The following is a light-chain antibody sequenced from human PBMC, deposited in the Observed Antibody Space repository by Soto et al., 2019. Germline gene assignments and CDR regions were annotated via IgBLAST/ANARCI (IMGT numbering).Light chain of an antibody. CDR2: DVS. Sequence: QSALTQPASVSGSPGQSITISCTGISSDAGYYVSWYQHHLGKAPRLLIYDVSFRPFGVSDRFSGSKSGNTASLTISGLQTEDEAHYYCSSYTGSTSPYVFGTGTKLTVL. CDR1: SSDAGYY. J-gene: IGLJ1*01. CDR3: SSYTGSTSPYV. V-gene: IGLV2-14*03.